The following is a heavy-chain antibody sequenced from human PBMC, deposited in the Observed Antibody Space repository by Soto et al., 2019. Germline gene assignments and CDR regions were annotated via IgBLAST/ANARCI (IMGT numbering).Heavy chain of an antibody. CDR3: ARHGGSKTPLLQTQINWFDP. J-gene: IGHJ5*02. CDR1: GGSCGRFD. D-gene: IGHD3-16*01. V-gene: IGHV4-59*08. CDR2: IYYSGST. Sequence: LETLSLTFNVSGGSCGRFDGSWIRQPPGKGLEWIGYIYYSGSTNYNPSRKSRVTISVDTSKNQFSLKLTSVTAADTAVYYCARHGGSKTPLLQTQINWFDPWRQGTLVTVSS.